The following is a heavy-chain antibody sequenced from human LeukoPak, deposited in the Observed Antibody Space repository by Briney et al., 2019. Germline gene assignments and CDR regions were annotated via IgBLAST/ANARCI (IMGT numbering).Heavy chain of an antibody. J-gene: IGHJ4*02. D-gene: IGHD6-19*01. Sequence: SETLSLTCTVSGGSIRSSYYYWGWIRQPPGKGLEWIGSIYDSGSTYYNPSLKSRVTISVDTSKNQFSLKLNSVTAADTAVYYCARYSSGWHAVDYWGQGTLVTVSS. V-gene: IGHV4-39*01. CDR2: IYDSGST. CDR3: ARYSSGWHAVDY. CDR1: GGSIRSSYYY.